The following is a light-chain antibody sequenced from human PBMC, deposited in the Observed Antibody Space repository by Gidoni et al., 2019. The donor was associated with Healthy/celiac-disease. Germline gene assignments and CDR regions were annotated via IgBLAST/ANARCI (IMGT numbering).Light chain of an antibody. V-gene: IGKV3-11*01. CDR1: QSVSSY. CDR3: QQRSNWPPH. CDR2: DAS. J-gene: IGKJ5*01. Sequence: EIVFTQTPATLSLSPGERATLSCRASQSVSSYLAWYQQKPGQAPRLLIYDASNRATGIPARFSGSGSGTDFTLTISSLEPEDFAVYYCQQRSNWPPHFGQGTRLEIK.